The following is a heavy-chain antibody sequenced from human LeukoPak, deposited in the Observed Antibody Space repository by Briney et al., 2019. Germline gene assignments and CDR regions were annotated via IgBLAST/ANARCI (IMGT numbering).Heavy chain of an antibody. CDR3: ARASGVVTRWFDP. J-gene: IGHJ5*02. Sequence: PSETLSLTCTVSGGSISSYYWSWIRQPPGKGLEWIGYIYYSGSTNYNPSLKSRVTISVDTSKNQFSLKLSSVTAADTAVYYCARASGVVTRWFDPWGQGTLVTVSS. CDR2: IYYSGST. V-gene: IGHV4-59*12. D-gene: IGHD4-23*01. CDR1: GGSISSYY.